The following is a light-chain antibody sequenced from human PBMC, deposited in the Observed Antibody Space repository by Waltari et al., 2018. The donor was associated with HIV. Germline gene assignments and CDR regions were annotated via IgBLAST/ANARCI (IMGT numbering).Light chain of an antibody. V-gene: IGKV3-11*01. Sequence: EIVLTQSPATLSFSPGDRATLSCRASQSVGSYLACYQQKPGQTPRLLIYDASNRATGIPARFSGSGSVTDFTLTISSLEPEDFPIYYCQQCSNWPPYAFGQGTKLEI. CDR2: DAS. CDR1: QSVGSY. CDR3: QQCSNWPPYA. J-gene: IGKJ2*01.